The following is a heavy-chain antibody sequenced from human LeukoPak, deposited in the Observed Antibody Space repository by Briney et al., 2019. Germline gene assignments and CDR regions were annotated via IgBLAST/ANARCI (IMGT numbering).Heavy chain of an antibody. J-gene: IGHJ4*02. V-gene: IGHV4-59*01. CDR1: GCSISCYY. Sequence: SETLSLTCTVSGCSISCYYWSWIRQPPGKGRVWIGYIYYSGSTNYNPSLNSGVTISVATSNTQFFVQLSSVTAADTAVYYCARDRDSSGWHEYFGYWGQGTLVTVSS. CDR3: ARDRDSSGWHEYFGY. CDR2: IYYSGST. D-gene: IGHD6-19*01.